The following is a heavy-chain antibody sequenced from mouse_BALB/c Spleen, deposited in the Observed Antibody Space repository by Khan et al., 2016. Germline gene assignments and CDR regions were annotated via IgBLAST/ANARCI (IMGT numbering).Heavy chain of an antibody. Sequence: QIQLVQSGPELKKPGETVKISCRASGYTFTDFSMHWVKQTPGKGLKWMGWINTETGEPAYADDFKGRFAFSLETSASTAYLQINNLKNEDTATXFYAINYYGSSLFDVWGEGTTVTVSS. CDR3: AINYYGSSLFDV. CDR1: GYTFTDFS. V-gene: IGHV9-2-1*01. D-gene: IGHD1-1*01. J-gene: IGHJ1*01. CDR2: INTETGEP.